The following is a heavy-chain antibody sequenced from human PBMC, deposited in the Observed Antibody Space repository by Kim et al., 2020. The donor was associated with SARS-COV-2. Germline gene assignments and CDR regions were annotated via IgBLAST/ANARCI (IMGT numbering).Heavy chain of an antibody. CDR3: ARSGNGYNAFGI. J-gene: IGHJ4*02. CDR1: GLSFSDSY. D-gene: IGHD5-12*01. V-gene: IGHV3-11*01. CDR2: ISTRCESI. Sequence: GSLRLSFAASGLSFSDSYMNWVRQAPGKGLEWLSFISTRCESIFYADSVEGRFTISRDNAKNSLYLQINYLGDEDTAVYYCARSGNGYNAFGIWGQGVLVTVAS.